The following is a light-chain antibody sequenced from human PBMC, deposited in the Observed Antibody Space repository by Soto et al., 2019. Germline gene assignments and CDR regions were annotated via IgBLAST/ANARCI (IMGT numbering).Light chain of an antibody. V-gene: IGKV1-5*01. CDR1: QSINTW. Sequence: DIQMTQIPSTLPASVGDRVTITCRASQSINTWVAWYQQKPGKAPNLLVYAASSLESGLPSRFSGSGSGPDFTFTISILQLDDSATYYCQQYNPNTPGSTFGTGTKVEI. CDR2: AAS. J-gene: IGKJ3*01. CDR3: QQYNPNTPGST.